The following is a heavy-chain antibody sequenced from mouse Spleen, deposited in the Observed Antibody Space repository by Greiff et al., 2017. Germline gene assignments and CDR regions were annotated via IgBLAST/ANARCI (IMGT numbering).Heavy chain of an antibody. CDR2: IDPSDSYT. D-gene: IGHD1-1*01. V-gene: IGHV1-50*01. Sequence: VQLQQSGAELVKPGASVKLSCKASGYTFTSYWMQWVKQRPGQGLEWIGEIDPSDSYTNYNQKFKGKATLTVDTSSSTAYMQLSSLTSEDSAVYYCARNLRYYGSSFDYWGQGTTLTVSS. CDR1: GYTFTSYW. J-gene: IGHJ2*01. CDR3: ARNLRYYGSSFDY.